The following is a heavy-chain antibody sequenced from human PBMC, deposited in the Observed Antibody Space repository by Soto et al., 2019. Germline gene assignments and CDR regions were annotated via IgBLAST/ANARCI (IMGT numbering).Heavy chain of an antibody. D-gene: IGHD4-17*01. J-gene: IGHJ4*02. CDR2: IYYSGST. CDR3: ARAPIAYGHNYFDY. V-gene: IGHV4-31*03. CDR1: GGSISSGHYY. Sequence: QVQLQESGPGLVKPSQTLSLTCTVSGGSISSGHYYWSWIRQNQGKGLEWIGCIYYSGSTYYKPSHKSRITISVDTSRNQCSLMLSSVTAADTAVYYCARAPIAYGHNYFDYWGQGTLVAVSS.